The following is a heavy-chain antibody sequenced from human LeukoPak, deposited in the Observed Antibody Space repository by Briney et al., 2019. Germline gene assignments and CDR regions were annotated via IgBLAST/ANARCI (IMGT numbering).Heavy chain of an antibody. Sequence: SETLSLTCTVSGGSISSYYWSWIRQPPGKGLEWIGYIYYSGSTNYNPSLKSRVTISVDTSKNQFSLKLSSVTAADTAVYYCATPRRDFDYWGQGTLVTVSS. CDR2: IYYSGST. CDR1: GGSISSYY. V-gene: IGHV4-59*01. CDR3: ATPRRDFDY. J-gene: IGHJ4*02.